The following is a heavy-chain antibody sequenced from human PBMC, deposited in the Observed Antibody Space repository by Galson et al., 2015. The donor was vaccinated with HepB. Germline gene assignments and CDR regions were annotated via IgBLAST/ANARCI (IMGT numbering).Heavy chain of an antibody. Sequence: LTCTVSGGSISSGGYYWSWIRQHPGKGLEWIGYIYYSGGTNYNPSLKSRVSISVDTSKNQFSLKLSSVTAADTAVYYCARVVRYDFWSGYYDYYYYYMDVWGKGTTVTVSS. D-gene: IGHD3-3*01. J-gene: IGHJ6*03. CDR1: GGSISSGGYY. CDR2: IYYSGGT. V-gene: IGHV4-61*08. CDR3: ARVVRYDFWSGYYDYYYYYMDV.